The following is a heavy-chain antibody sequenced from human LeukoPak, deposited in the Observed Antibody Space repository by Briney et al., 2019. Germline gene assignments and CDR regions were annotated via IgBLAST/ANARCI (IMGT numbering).Heavy chain of an antibody. CDR1: GFTFSSYA. CDR2: ISYDGSNK. CDR3: VSPGYSSSWYSDAFDI. V-gene: IGHV3-30-3*01. D-gene: IGHD6-13*01. Sequence: GGSLRLSCAASGFTFSSYAMHWVRQAPGKGLEWVAVISYDGSNKYYADSVKGRFTISRDNSKNTLYLQMNSLRAEDTAVYYCVSPGYSSSWYSDAFDIWGQGTMVTVSS. J-gene: IGHJ3*02.